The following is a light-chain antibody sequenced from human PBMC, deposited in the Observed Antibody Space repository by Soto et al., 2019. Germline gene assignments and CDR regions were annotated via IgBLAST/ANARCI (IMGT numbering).Light chain of an antibody. CDR3: QSYDSSLSATVV. CDR1: SSNIGAGYD. V-gene: IGLV1-40*01. Sequence: QSVLTQPPSVSGAPGQRVTISCTGSSSNIGAGYDVHWYQQLPGTAPKLLIYGNSNRPSGVPDRFSGSKSGTSASLAMTGLQAEDEADYYCQSYDSSLSATVVFGGGTKLTVL. CDR2: GNS. J-gene: IGLJ2*01.